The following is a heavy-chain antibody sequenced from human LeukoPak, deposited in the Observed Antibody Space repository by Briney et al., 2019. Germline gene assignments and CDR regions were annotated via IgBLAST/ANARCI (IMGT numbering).Heavy chain of an antibody. CDR2: ISGSGGST. CDR3: AKDDGKYYYGWGSYRYYYYGMDV. J-gene: IGHJ6*02. Sequence: GGSLRLSCAASGFTFSSYAMSWVRQAPGKGLEWVSAISGSGGSTYYADSVKGRFTISRDNSKNTLYLQMNSLRAEDTAVYYCAKDDGKYYYGWGSYRYYYYGMDVWGQGTTVTVSS. V-gene: IGHV3-23*01. D-gene: IGHD3-10*01. CDR1: GFTFSSYA.